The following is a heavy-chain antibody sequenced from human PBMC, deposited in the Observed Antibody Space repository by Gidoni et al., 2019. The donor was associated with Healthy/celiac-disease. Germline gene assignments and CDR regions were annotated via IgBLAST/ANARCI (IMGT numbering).Heavy chain of an antibody. CDR2: IYPGDSDT. D-gene: IGHD6-19*01. CDR3: ARHRGSGWHYYYYGMDV. J-gene: IGHJ6*02. CDR1: VYSFTSYW. V-gene: IGHV5-51*01. Sequence: EVQLVQSGAEVKKPGDSLKISCKASVYSFTSYWIGWVRQMPGKGLEWMGIIYPGDSDTRYSPSFQGQVTISADKSISTAYLQWSSLKASDTAMYYCARHRGSGWHYYYYGMDVWGQGTTVTVSS.